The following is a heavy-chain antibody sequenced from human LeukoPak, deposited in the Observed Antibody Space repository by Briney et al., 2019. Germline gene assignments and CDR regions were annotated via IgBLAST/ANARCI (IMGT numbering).Heavy chain of an antibody. V-gene: IGHV1-8*03. CDR3: ARLHSSSWYLYYFDY. D-gene: IGHD6-13*01. CDR1: GYTFTSYD. Sequence: ASVKVSCKASGYTFTSYDINWVRQATGQGLEWMGWMNPNSGNTGHAQKFQGRVTITRNTSISTAYMELSSLRSEDTAVYYCARLHSSSWYLYYFDYWGQGTLVTVSS. J-gene: IGHJ4*02. CDR2: MNPNSGNT.